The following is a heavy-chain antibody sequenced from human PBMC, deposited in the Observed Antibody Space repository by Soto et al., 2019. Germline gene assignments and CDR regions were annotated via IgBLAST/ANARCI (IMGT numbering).Heavy chain of an antibody. CDR3: AQDPPWSGRLLSSFLAESFHH. CDR2: ISYDGSNK. CDR1: GFTFSSYA. D-gene: IGHD3-10*01. Sequence: TGGSLRLSCAASGFTFSSYAMHWVRQAPGKGLEWVAVISYDGSNKYYADSVKGRFTISRDNSKNTLYLQMNSLRAEDTAVYYCAQDPPWSGRLLSSFLAESFHHWGQGTLVTVSS. V-gene: IGHV3-30-3*01. J-gene: IGHJ1*01.